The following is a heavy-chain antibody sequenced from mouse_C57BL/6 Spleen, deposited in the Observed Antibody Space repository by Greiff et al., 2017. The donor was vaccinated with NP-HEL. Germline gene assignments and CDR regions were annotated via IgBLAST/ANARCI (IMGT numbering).Heavy chain of an antibody. CDR1: GYAFSSSW. Sequence: QVQLQQSGPELGKPGASVKISCKASGYAFSSSWMNWVKQRPGKGLEWIGRIYPGDGDTNYNGKFKGKATLTADKSSSTAYMQLSSLTSEDSAVYFCARKFTTVDYWGQGTTLTVSS. J-gene: IGHJ2*01. CDR3: ARKFTTVDY. V-gene: IGHV1-82*01. D-gene: IGHD1-1*01. CDR2: IYPGDGDT.